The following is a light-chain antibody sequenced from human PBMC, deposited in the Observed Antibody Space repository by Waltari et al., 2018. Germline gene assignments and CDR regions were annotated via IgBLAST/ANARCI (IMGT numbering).Light chain of an antibody. CDR2: AAS. Sequence: AIRMTQSPSSFSASTGDRVTITCRASQGISSYLAWYQQKPGKAPKLLINAASTLQSGVPSRFSGSGSGTDFTLTISCLQSEDFATYYCQQYYSYPQTFGQGTKVEIK. V-gene: IGKV1-8*01. J-gene: IGKJ1*01. CDR1: QGISSY. CDR3: QQYYSYPQT.